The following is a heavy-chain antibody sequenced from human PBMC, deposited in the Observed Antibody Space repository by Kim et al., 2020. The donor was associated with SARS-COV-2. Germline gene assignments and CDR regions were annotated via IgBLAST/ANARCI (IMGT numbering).Heavy chain of an antibody. J-gene: IGHJ6*02. Sequence: SETLSLTCTVSGGSVSSGSYYWSWIRQPPGKGLEWIGYIYYSGSTNYNPSLKSRVTISVDTSKNQFSLKLSSVTAADTAVYYCARGYVVLMVYAIPDGGGMDVWGQGTTVTVSS. CDR1: GGSVSSGSYY. CDR3: ARGYVVLMVYAIPDGGGMDV. V-gene: IGHV4-61*01. D-gene: IGHD2-8*01. CDR2: IYYSGST.